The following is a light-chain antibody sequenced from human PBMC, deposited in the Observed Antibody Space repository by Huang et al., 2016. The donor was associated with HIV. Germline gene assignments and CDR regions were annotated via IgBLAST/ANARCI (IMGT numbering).Light chain of an antibody. CDR1: QGISSD. CDR2: GAS. V-gene: IGKV1-9*01. J-gene: IGKJ3*01. CDR3: QQVNSFPFT. Sequence: IHLTQSPSSLSASVGDRVIITCRASQGISSDLAWFQQKPGKAPKLLIYGASTLQSGVPSRFTGSGSGANFTLSISSLQPEDFSTYYYQQVNSFPFTFGPGTKVDIK.